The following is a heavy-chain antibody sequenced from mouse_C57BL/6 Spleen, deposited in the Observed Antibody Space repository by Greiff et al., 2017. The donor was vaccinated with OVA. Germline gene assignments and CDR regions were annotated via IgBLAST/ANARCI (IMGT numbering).Heavy chain of an antibody. J-gene: IGHJ3*01. D-gene: IGHD2-3*01. CDR2: IWSGGST. CDR1: GFSLTSYG. CDR3: AGNDGYYVFAY. Sequence: VQLQQSGPGLVQPSQSLSITCTVSGFSLTSYGVHWVRQSPGKGLEWLGVIWSGGSTDYNAAFISRLSISKDNSKSKVFFKMNSLQADDTAIYYCAGNDGYYVFAYWGQGTLVTVSA. V-gene: IGHV2-2*01.